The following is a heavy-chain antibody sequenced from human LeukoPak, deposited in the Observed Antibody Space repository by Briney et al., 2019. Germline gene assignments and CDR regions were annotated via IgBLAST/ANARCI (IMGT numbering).Heavy chain of an antibody. Sequence: GGSLRLSCAASGFTFSNYAMHWVRRAPGKGLEWVAVISYDGSHKYYAGSVKGRFTISRDNSKSTLYLQMNSLRAEDTAVYYCARDTGSTRYCSGGSCPYGMDVWGQGTTVTVSS. J-gene: IGHJ6*02. CDR1: GFTFSNYA. CDR2: ISYDGSHK. D-gene: IGHD2-15*01. V-gene: IGHV3-30-3*01. CDR3: ARDTGSTRYCSGGSCPYGMDV.